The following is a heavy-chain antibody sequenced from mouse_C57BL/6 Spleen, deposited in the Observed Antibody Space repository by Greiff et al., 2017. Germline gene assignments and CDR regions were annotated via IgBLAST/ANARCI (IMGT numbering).Heavy chain of an antibody. V-gene: IGHV14-3*01. CDR3: ASYGSSYYFDV. J-gene: IGHJ1*03. Sequence: VQLQQSVAELVRPGASVKLSCTASGFNIKHTYMHWVKQRPEQGLEWIGRIDPANGNTKFAPKFQGKATITADTSSNTAYLQLSSLTSEDTAIYYCASYGSSYYFDVWGTGTTVTVSS. CDR1: GFNIKHTY. D-gene: IGHD1-1*01. CDR2: IDPANGNT.